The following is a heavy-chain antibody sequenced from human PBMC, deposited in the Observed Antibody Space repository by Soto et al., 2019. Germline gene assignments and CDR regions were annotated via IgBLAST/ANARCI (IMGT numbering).Heavy chain of an antibody. CDR2: IYYSGST. D-gene: IGHD6-13*01. Sequence: SETLSLTCTVSGGSISSYYWSWIRQPPGKGLEWIGYIYYSGSTNYNPSLKSRVTISVDTSKNQFSLKLSSVTAADTAVYYCARDLLAAAGQYGMDVWGQGTTVTVSS. V-gene: IGHV4-59*12. CDR3: ARDLLAAAGQYGMDV. CDR1: GGSISSYY. J-gene: IGHJ6*02.